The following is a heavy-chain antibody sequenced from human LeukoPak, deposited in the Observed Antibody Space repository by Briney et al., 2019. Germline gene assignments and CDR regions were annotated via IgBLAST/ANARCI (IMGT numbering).Heavy chain of an antibody. Sequence: PSETLSLTCTVSGGSISSYYWSWIRQPPGKGLEWIGYIYTSGSTNYNPSLKSRVTISVDTSKNQFSLKLSSVTAADTAVYYCARHGGMAAAADPWGQGTLVTVSS. J-gene: IGHJ5*02. V-gene: IGHV4-4*09. CDR3: ARHGGMAAAADP. CDR1: GGSISSYY. D-gene: IGHD6-13*01. CDR2: IYTSGST.